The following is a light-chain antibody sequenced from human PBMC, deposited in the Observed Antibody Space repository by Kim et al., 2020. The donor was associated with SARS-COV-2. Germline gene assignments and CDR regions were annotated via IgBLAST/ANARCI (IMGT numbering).Light chain of an antibody. Sequence: VPPGQPARSTCSGDKLGDKYACCYQQKPGQSPVLVIYQDSKRPSGIPERFSGSNSGNTATLTISGTQAMDEADYYCQAWDSSTWVFGGGTQLTVL. CDR3: QAWDSSTWV. J-gene: IGLJ3*02. CDR1: KLGDKY. V-gene: IGLV3-1*01. CDR2: QDS.